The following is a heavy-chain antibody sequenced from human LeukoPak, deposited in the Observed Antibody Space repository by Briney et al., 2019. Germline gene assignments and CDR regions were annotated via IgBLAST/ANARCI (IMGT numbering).Heavy chain of an antibody. V-gene: IGHV3-33*01. CDR2: TWYDGSNK. CDR3: ARDTRLSLRRHGYFDL. D-gene: IGHD4-17*01. J-gene: IGHJ2*01. Sequence: GGSLRLSCAASGFTFSSYGMHWVRQAPGKGLEWVAVTWYDGSNKNYADSVKGRFTISRDNSKNTLYLQMNSLRAKDTAVYYCARDTRLSLRRHGYFDLWGRGTLVTVSS. CDR1: GFTFSSYG.